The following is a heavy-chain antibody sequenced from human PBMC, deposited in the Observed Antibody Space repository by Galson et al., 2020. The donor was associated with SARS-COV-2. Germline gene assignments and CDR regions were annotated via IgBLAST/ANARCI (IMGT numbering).Heavy chain of an antibody. CDR1: GLSISSAFY. J-gene: IGHJ2*01. V-gene: IGHV4-38-2*01. CDR3: ARPSSSGYYSVWYFDL. Sequence: SETLSLTCAVSGLSISSAFYWGWFRQPPGKGLEWIGNIYQGGTTYYNPSLQSRVTISIDRSKNQFSLKMTSVTAADTAIYYCARPSSSGYYSVWYFDLWGRGTLVTVSS. D-gene: IGHD3-22*01. CDR2: IYQGGTT.